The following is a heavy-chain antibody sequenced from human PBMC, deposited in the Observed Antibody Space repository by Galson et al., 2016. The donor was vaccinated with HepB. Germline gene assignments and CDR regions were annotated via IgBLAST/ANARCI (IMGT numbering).Heavy chain of an antibody. V-gene: IGHV1-18*04. D-gene: IGHD6-19*01. CDR1: GYTFTSYG. CDR2: ISAYNGNT. J-gene: IGHJ4*02. Sequence: SVKVSCKASGYTFTSYGISWVRQAPGQGLEWLGWISAYNGNTKYSQKLQGRGTMTTDASTSTAYMELRSLRSDGTAVYYCAREASSGWYGADYWGQGTLVTVSS. CDR3: AREASSGWYGADY.